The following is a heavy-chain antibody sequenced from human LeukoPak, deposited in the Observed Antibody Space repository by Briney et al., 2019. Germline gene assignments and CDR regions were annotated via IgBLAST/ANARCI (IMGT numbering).Heavy chain of an antibody. CDR2: IYWNDDK. J-gene: IGHJ4*02. Sequence: SGPTLLYPTPTLTLTCTFSGFSLSTRGEGVGWIRQPPAKALEWLSLIYWNDDKRYSPSLKSRLTITKDTSKNQVVLTMTNMDPVDTATYYCAHRRRGYNWNDVPFDYWGQGTLVTVSS. CDR1: GFSLSTRGEG. V-gene: IGHV2-5*01. CDR3: AHRRRGYNWNDVPFDY. D-gene: IGHD1-1*01.